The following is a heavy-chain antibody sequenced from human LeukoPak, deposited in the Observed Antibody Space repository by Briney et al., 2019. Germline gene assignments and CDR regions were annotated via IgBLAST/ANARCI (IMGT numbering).Heavy chain of an antibody. Sequence: ASVKVSCKASGGTFSSYAISWVRQAPGQGLEWMGGIIPIFGTANYAQKFQGRVTITADKSTSTAYMELSSLRSEDTAVYYCARDIAAAGTKFGNWFDSWGQGTLVTVSS. D-gene: IGHD6-13*01. V-gene: IGHV1-69*06. CDR2: IIPIFGTA. CDR3: ARDIAAAGTKFGNWFDS. CDR1: GGTFSSYA. J-gene: IGHJ5*01.